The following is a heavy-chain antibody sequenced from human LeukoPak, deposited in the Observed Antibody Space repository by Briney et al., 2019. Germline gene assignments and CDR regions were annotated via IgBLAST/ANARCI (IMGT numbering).Heavy chain of an antibody. J-gene: IGHJ4*02. CDR1: GGSISGGDHY. CDR3: AISPLFDS. V-gene: IGHV4-30-2*01. Sequence: SQTLSLTCTVSGGSISGGDHYWSWIRQPPGKGLEWIGYIFHSGDTYYTPSLKSRVTISLDSSKNQFSLELSSVTAADTAVYYCAISPLFDSWGQGTLVTVSS. CDR2: IFHSGDT.